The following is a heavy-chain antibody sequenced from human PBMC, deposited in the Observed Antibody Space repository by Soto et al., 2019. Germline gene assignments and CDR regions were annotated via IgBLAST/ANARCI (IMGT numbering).Heavy chain of an antibody. V-gene: IGHV3-23*01. CDR1: GFTFSSYA. Sequence: PGGSLRLSCAASGFTFSSYAMSWVRPAPGKGLEWVSAISGSGGSTYYADSVKGRFTISRDNSKNTLYLQMNSLRAEDTAVYSCAKNPLDYWNYVDYWGQGTLVTVSS. CDR2: ISGSGGST. D-gene: IGHD1-1*01. J-gene: IGHJ4*02. CDR3: AKNPLDYWNYVDY.